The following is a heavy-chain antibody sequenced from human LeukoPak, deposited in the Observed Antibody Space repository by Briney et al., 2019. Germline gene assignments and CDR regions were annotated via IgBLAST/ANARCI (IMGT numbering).Heavy chain of an antibody. J-gene: IGHJ4*02. Sequence: PSETLSLTCTVSGGSISSSSYYWGWIRQPPGKGLEWIGSIYYSGSTYYNPSLKSRVTISVDTSKNQFSLKLSSVTAADTAVYYCARAPPQYCSSTSCCSVRGYWGQGTLVTVSS. CDR3: ARAPPQYCSSTSCCSVRGY. CDR2: IYYSGST. V-gene: IGHV4-39*07. D-gene: IGHD2-2*01. CDR1: GGSISSSSYY.